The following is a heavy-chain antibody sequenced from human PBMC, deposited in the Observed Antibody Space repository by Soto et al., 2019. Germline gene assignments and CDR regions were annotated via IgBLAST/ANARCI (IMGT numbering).Heavy chain of an antibody. D-gene: IGHD3-3*01. Sequence: GGSLRLSCAASGFTFSSYGMHWVRQAPGKGLEWVAVISYDGSNKYYADSVKGRFTISRDNSKNTLYLQMNSLRAEDTAVYHCAKGGFWSDQTYYYYMDVWGKGTTVTVSS. CDR3: AKGGFWSDQTYYYYMDV. J-gene: IGHJ6*03. V-gene: IGHV3-30*18. CDR2: ISYDGSNK. CDR1: GFTFSSYG.